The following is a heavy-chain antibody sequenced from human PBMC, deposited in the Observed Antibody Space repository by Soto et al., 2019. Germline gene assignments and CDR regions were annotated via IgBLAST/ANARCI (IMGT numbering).Heavy chain of an antibody. J-gene: IGHJ4*02. CDR3: ARGKGYCSSTSCLTYFDY. Sequence: ASVKVSCKASGYTFTGYYMHWVRQAPGQGLEWMGWINPNSGGTNYAQKFQGWVTMTRDTSISTAYMELSRLRSDDTAVYYCARGKGYCSSTSCLTYFDYWGQGTLVTAPQ. V-gene: IGHV1-2*04. D-gene: IGHD2-2*01. CDR1: GYTFTGYY. CDR2: INPNSGGT.